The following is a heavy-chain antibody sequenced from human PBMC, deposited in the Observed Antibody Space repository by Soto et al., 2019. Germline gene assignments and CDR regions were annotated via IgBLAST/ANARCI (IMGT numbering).Heavy chain of an antibody. J-gene: IGHJ4*02. Sequence: SETLSLTCAVYGGSFSGYYWSWIRQPPGKGLEWIGEINHSGSTNYNPSLKSRVTISVDTSKNQFSLKLSSVTAADTAVYYCARFPAVVAVAGEYYFDYWGQGTLVTVSS. D-gene: IGHD6-19*01. V-gene: IGHV4-34*01. CDR1: GGSFSGYY. CDR2: INHSGST. CDR3: ARFPAVVAVAGEYYFDY.